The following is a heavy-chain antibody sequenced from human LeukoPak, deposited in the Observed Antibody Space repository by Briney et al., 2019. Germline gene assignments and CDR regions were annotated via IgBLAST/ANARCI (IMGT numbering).Heavy chain of an antibody. Sequence: SETLSLTCTVSGGSISSFYCSWLRQPPGKQLEWIGYIHTSGNTNHNPSLKSRVTMSVDTSKNQFSLKLSSVTAADTAVYYCARAVDAFDIWGQGTMVTVSS. CDR3: ARAVDAFDI. CDR1: GGSISSFY. CDR2: IHTSGNT. J-gene: IGHJ3*02. V-gene: IGHV4-4*09.